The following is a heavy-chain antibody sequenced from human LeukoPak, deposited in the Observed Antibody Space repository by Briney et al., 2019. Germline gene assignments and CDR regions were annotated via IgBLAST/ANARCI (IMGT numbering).Heavy chain of an antibody. J-gene: IGHJ4*02. CDR1: GGSISSSSYY. V-gene: IGHV4-39*07. CDR3: ARSTGSTMFIDY. Sequence: SEALSLTCTVSGGSISSSSYYWGWIRQPPGKGLEWIGSIYYSGSTYYNPSLKSRVTISVDTSKNQFSLKLSSVTAADTAVYYCARSTGSTMFIDYWGQGTLVTVSS. D-gene: IGHD3-10*02. CDR2: IYYSGST.